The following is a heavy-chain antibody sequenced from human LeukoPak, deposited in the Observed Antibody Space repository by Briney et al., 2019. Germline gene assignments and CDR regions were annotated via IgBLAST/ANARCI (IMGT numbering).Heavy chain of an antibody. CDR1: GFTFSSYG. Sequence: PGGSLRLSCAASGFTFSSYGMHWVRQAPGKGLEWGAVIWYDGSNKYYADSVKGRFTISRDNSKNTLYLQMNSLRAEDTAVYYCAREGEQWLRGNYFDYWGQGTLVTVSS. J-gene: IGHJ4*02. CDR3: AREGEQWLRGNYFDY. D-gene: IGHD6-19*01. V-gene: IGHV3-33*01. CDR2: IWYDGSNK.